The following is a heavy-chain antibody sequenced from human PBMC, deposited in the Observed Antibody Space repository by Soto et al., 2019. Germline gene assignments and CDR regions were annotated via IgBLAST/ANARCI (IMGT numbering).Heavy chain of an antibody. CDR2: IYYSGST. D-gene: IGHD3-3*01. Sequence: QVQLQESGPGLVKPSQTLSLTCTVSGGSISSGGYYWSWIRQHPGKGLEWIGYIYYSGSTYYNPSLKSRVTISGDTSKNQFSLKLSSVTAADTAVYYCARGSYYDFWSGRNYYYYGMDVWGQGTTVTVSS. J-gene: IGHJ6*02. V-gene: IGHV4-31*03. CDR1: GGSISSGGYY. CDR3: ARGSYYDFWSGRNYYYYGMDV.